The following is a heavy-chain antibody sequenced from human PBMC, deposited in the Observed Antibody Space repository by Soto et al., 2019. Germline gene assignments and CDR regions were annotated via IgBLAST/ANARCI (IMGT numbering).Heavy chain of an antibody. Sequence: VQLVESGGGVVQPGRSLRLSCAASGFTFSSYAMHWVRQAPGKGLEWVSYISSSGSTIYYADSVKGRFTISRDNAKNSLYLQMNSLRAEDTAVYYCARHLLHSIDYWGQGTLVTVSS. CDR1: GFTFSSYA. J-gene: IGHJ4*02. V-gene: IGHV3-48*04. CDR2: ISSSGSTI. CDR3: ARHLLHSIDY. D-gene: IGHD2-15*01.